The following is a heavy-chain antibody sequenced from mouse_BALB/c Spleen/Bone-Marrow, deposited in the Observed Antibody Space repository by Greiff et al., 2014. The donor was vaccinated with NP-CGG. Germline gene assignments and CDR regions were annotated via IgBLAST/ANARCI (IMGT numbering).Heavy chain of an antibody. Sequence: EVQLVESGPDLVKPSQSLSLTCTVTGYSITSYYSWHWIRQFPGNKLEWMGYIHYSGITVYNPSLKGRISITRDTSNNQFLLQLNSVTTEDTATYYCARFAGTPCTMDYWGQGTSVTVSS. CDR3: ARFAGTPCTMDY. D-gene: IGHD4-1*01. J-gene: IGHJ4*01. CDR1: GYSITSYYS. V-gene: IGHV3-1*02. CDR2: IHYSGIT.